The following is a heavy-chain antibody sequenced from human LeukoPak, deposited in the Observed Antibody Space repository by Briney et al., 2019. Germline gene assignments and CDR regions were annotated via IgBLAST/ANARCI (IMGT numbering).Heavy chain of an antibody. D-gene: IGHD2-21*01. CDR1: GGSISSYY. Sequence: SETLSLTCTVSGGSISSYYWSWIRRPPGKGLEWIGYIYYSGSTNYNPSLKSRVTISVDTSKNQFSLKLSSVTAADTAVYYCARHGSRLPWFDPWGQGTLVTVSS. J-gene: IGHJ5*02. V-gene: IGHV4-59*08. CDR3: ARHGSRLPWFDP. CDR2: IYYSGST.